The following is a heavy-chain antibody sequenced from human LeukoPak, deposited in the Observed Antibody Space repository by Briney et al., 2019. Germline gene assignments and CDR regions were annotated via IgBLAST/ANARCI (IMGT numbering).Heavy chain of an antibody. CDR3: ARKAYAMDV. V-gene: IGHV3-7*03. CDR1: GVTFSNYW. Sequence: GGSLRLSCAASGVTFSNYWMSWVRQAPGKGLEWVANMKQDGSEKYYVDSVKGRFTISRDNAKNSLYLQMNSLRVEDTAVYYCARKAYAMDVWGQGTTVTVSS. J-gene: IGHJ6*02. CDR2: MKQDGSEK.